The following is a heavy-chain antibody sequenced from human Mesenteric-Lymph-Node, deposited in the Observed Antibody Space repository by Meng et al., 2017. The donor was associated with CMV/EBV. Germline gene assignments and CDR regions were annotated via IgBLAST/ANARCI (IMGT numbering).Heavy chain of an antibody. CDR1: GFTVSNNY. Sequence: GGSLRLSCAASGFTVSNNYMSWVRQAPGKGLEWVSVIYIGGSTYYADSVKGRFTIARDNAKNSLYLQMNSLRAEDTAVYYCARDISDYYDSSGQSFAGYWGQGTLVTVSS. V-gene: IGHV3-53*01. CDR3: ARDISDYYDSSGQSFAGY. J-gene: IGHJ4*02. D-gene: IGHD3-22*01. CDR2: IYIGGST.